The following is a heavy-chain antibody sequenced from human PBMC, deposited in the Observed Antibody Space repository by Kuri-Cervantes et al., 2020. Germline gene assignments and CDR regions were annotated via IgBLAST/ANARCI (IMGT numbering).Heavy chain of an antibody. CDR2: IYYSGST. V-gene: IGHV4-59*01. CDR1: GGSISSYY. CDR3: ASYDSSGYYYPPTSYYFDH. J-gene: IGHJ4*02. Sequence: SETLSLTCTVSGGSISSYYWSWIRQPPGKGLEWIGYIYYSGSTNYNPSLKSRVTISVDTSKNQFSLKLSSVTAADTAVYYCASYDSSGYYYPPTSYYFDHWGQGTLVTVSS. D-gene: IGHD3-22*01.